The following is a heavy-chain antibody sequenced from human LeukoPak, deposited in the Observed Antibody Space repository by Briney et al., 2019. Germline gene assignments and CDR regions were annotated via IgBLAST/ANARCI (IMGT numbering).Heavy chain of an antibody. Sequence: PRRSLRPSFPTSGFTLADYAMSWVRQAPGKGLEWLCFIRSKSYGGTTEYAASVEGRFTITRDVSKSIAYLQMNSLKTEDTAVYCCNTAVAPNWGQGTLVTVSS. J-gene: IGHJ4*02. CDR1: GFTLADYA. V-gene: IGHV3-49*04. CDR3: NTAVAPN. CDR2: IRSKSYGGTT.